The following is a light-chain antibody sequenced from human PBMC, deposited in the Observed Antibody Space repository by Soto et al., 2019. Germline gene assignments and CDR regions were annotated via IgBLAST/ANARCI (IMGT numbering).Light chain of an antibody. CDR1: QSISSY. V-gene: IGKV1-39*01. J-gene: IGKJ2*01. Sequence: DIQMTQSPSSLSASVGDRVTITCRASQSISSYLNWYQQKPGKAPKLLIYAASSLQSGVPSRFSGSGSGTDFTLTISSLQPEEFATYYCQQSYSTPLSTFGQGTKLEIK. CDR3: QQSYSTPLST. CDR2: AAS.